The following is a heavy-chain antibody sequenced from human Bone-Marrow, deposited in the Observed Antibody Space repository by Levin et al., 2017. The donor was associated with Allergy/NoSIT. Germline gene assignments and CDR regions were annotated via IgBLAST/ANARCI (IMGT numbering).Heavy chain of an antibody. J-gene: IGHJ4*02. V-gene: IGHV2-70*04. Sequence: SGPTLVKPTQTLTLTCTFSGISLTTPGMRVSWIRQPPGKALEWLARIDWGGDKFYNTSLKTRLIISKDTSKNQVVLTMTDVDPVDTATYFCARTTPYCNSLSCYFDYWGQGILVTVSS. CDR2: IDWGGDK. CDR3: ARTTPYCNSLSCYFDY. CDR1: GISLTTPGMR. D-gene: IGHD2/OR15-2a*01.